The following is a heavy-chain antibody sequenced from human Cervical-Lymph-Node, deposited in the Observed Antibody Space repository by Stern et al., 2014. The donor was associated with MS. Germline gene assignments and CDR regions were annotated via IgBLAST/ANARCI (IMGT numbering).Heavy chain of an antibody. V-gene: IGHV1-69*19. CDR3: ARDRDYGGQAKRAYGMDV. CDR2: IIPIFGTA. J-gene: IGHJ6*02. D-gene: IGHD4-23*01. CDR1: GDAFNNYG. Sequence: QVQLVQSGAEVKKPGSSVKVSCKTSGDAFNNYGVSWVRQAPGQGLEWMGGIIPIFGTANYAQKFQGRVTISADESTDTVYMELSSLKSEDTAMYYCARDRDYGGQAKRAYGMDVWGQGTTVTVSS.